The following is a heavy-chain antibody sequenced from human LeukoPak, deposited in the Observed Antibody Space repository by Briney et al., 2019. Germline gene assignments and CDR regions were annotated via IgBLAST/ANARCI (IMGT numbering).Heavy chain of an antibody. V-gene: IGHV4-39*01. CDR1: GGSISSYY. J-gene: IGHJ4*02. CDR3: ARLAYGSGNPDY. D-gene: IGHD3-10*01. CDR2: IYYSGST. Sequence: SETLSLTCTVSGGSISSYYWGWIRQPPGKGLEWIGSIYYSGSTYYNPSLKSRVTISVDTSKNQFSLKLSSVTAADTAVYYCARLAYGSGNPDYWGQGTLVTVSS.